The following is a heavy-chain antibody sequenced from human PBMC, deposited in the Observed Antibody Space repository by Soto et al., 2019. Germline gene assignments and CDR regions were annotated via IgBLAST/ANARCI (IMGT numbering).Heavy chain of an antibody. V-gene: IGHV3-30*03. Sequence: GGSLRLSCVASGLNLNTYGIYWVRQAPGKGLQWVAQILYDGSKKHYADSVRGRFTITRDNSKNTVYLQMDSLRVDDTAMYYCVRDVALMADYWGQGTLVTVSS. J-gene: IGHJ4*02. CDR2: ILYDGSKK. CDR1: GLNLNTYG. D-gene: IGHD2-21*01. CDR3: VRDVALMADY.